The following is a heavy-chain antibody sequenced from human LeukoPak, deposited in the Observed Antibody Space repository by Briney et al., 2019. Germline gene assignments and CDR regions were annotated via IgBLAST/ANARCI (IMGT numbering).Heavy chain of an antibody. D-gene: IGHD2-2*01. CDR2: IYPGDSDT. CDR1: GYSFTTYW. Sequence: GESLKISCKTSGYSFTTYWIAWVRQMPGKGLEWMGIIYPGDSDTRYSPSFQGQVTISADTSISTAYLQRSSLEASDTAMYYCARGLGYCSDTRCNLDDYWGQGTLVTVSS. CDR3: ARGLGYCSDTRCNLDDY. V-gene: IGHV5-51*01. J-gene: IGHJ4*02.